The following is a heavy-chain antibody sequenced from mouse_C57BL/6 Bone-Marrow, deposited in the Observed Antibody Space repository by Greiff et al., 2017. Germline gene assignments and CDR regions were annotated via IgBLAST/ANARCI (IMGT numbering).Heavy chain of an antibody. J-gene: IGHJ4*01. Sequence: QVQLQQPGAELVKPGASVKLSCKASGYTFTSYWMHWVKQRPGQGLEWIGMIHPNRGSTNYNEKFKSKATLTVDKSSSTAYMQLSSLTSEDSAVYYCARRDYYGSSYAYYYAMDYWGQGTSVTVSS. D-gene: IGHD1-1*01. CDR1: GYTFTSYW. V-gene: IGHV1-64*01. CDR2: IHPNRGST. CDR3: ARRDYYGSSYAYYYAMDY.